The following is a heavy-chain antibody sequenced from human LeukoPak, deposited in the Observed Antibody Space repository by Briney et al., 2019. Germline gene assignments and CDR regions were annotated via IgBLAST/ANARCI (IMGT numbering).Heavy chain of an antibody. V-gene: IGHV4-39*01. CDR2: IYYSGST. Sequence: SETLSLTCTVSGGSISSSSYYWGWIRRPPGTGLEWIGSIYYSGSTYYNPSLKSRVTISVDTSKNQFSLRLSSVTAADTAVYHCARQGGGWYHFDYWGQGTLVTVSS. J-gene: IGHJ4*02. CDR1: GGSISSSSYY. CDR3: ARQGGGWYHFDY. D-gene: IGHD6-19*01.